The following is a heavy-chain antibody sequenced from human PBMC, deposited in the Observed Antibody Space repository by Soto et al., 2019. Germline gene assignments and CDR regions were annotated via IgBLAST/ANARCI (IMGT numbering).Heavy chain of an antibody. CDR2: ISGSGGST. CDR3: AGRDYYGSGSYYNVFDY. D-gene: IGHD3-10*01. Sequence: EVQLLESGGGLVQPGGSLRLSCAASGFTFSSYAMSWVRQAPGKGLEWVSAISGSGGSTYYADSVKGRFTISRDNSKNTRCLQMNSLRAEDTAVYYCAGRDYYGSGSYYNVFDYWGQGTLVAVSS. V-gene: IGHV3-23*01. CDR1: GFTFSSYA. J-gene: IGHJ4*02.